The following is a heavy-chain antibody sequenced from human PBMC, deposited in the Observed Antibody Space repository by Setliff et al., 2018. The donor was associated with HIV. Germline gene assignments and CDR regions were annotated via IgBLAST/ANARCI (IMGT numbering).Heavy chain of an antibody. V-gene: IGHV1-18*03. J-gene: IGHJ4*02. CDR3: ARHPSGWYGDYFFDY. CDR2: ISAYSGNT. D-gene: IGHD4-17*01. CDR1: GYTFTSYA. Sequence: ASVQVSCKASGYTFTSYAISWVRQAPGQGLEWMGWISAYSGNTHYAQRLQDRVTMTTDTSTSTAYMDLRSLRSDDMAVYYCARHPSGWYGDYFFDYWGQGTLVTVS.